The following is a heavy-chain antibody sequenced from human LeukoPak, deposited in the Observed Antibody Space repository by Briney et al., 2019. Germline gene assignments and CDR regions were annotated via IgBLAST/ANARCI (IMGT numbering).Heavy chain of an antibody. D-gene: IGHD6-6*01. CDR2: IYYSGTS. CDR1: GGSISSYY. J-gene: IGHJ4*02. Sequence: SETLSLTCTVSGGSISSYYWSWIRQPPGKGLEWIGCIYYSGTSYYNPSLKSRVTISVDTSKNQFSLKLTSVTAADTAVYYCARQEGGAARGNFDYWGQGTLVTVSS. CDR3: ARQEGGAARGNFDY. V-gene: IGHV4-59*04.